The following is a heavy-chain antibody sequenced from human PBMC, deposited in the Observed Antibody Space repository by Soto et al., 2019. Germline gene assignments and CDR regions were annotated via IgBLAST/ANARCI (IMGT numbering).Heavy chain of an antibody. CDR2: ISAYNGNT. Sequence: QVQLVQSGAEVKKPGASVNVSCKASGYTFTSYGISWVRQAPGQGRGWMGGISAYNGNTYYAQKLQARVTMTTDTSPSPAYRELSSTRSEDTAVYYWARAVAGPLFSAYWGQGTLVTGSS. V-gene: IGHV1-18*01. D-gene: IGHD6-19*01. J-gene: IGHJ4*02. CDR3: ARAVAGPLFSAY. CDR1: GYTFTSYG.